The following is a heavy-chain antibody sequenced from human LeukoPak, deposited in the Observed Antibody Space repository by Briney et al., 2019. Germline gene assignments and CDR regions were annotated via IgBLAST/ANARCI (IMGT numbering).Heavy chain of an antibody. D-gene: IGHD3-22*01. CDR2: ISWSSGSI. CDR1: GFTFDDYA. Sequence: GRSLRLSCAASGFTFDDYAMHWVRQAPGKGLEWVSGISWSSGSISYADSVKGRFTISGDNAKNSLYLQMNSLRAEDTALYYCAKSGGYYYDSSGYYDYWGQGTLVTVSS. J-gene: IGHJ4*02. CDR3: AKSGGYYYDSSGYYDY. V-gene: IGHV3-9*01.